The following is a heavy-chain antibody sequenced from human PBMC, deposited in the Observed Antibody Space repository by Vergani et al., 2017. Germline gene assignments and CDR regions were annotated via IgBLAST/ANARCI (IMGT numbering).Heavy chain of an antibody. CDR2: INTNTGDP. D-gene: IGHD3-10*01. Sequence: QVQLVQSGSELKKPGASVKVSCKASGYTFTNFAMNWVRQAPGQGLEWMGWINTNTGDPTYAPGFTGRFVFSLDTSVSTAYLQINSLKAEDTAVYYCAKGLSTVRLPPYWFDPWGRETLVTVSS. V-gene: IGHV7-4-1*02. CDR3: AKGLSTVRLPPYWFDP. J-gene: IGHJ5*02. CDR1: GYTFTNFA.